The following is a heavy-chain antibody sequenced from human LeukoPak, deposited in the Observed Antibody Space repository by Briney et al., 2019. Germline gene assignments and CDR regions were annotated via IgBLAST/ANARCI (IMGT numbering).Heavy chain of an antibody. CDR3: ARSMKVSGHQPAAGTTRWFDP. CDR1: GGSFSGYY. J-gene: IGHJ5*02. D-gene: IGHD6-13*01. V-gene: IGHV4-34*01. CDR2: IKHSGST. Sequence: PSXTLSLTCAVYGGSFSGYYWSWLRQPTGKGLEGIGEIKHSGSTNYNPSLKSRVTISVEKYKNQFSQKQSSVTAADTAVYYCARSMKVSGHQPAAGTTRWFDPWGQGTLVTVSS.